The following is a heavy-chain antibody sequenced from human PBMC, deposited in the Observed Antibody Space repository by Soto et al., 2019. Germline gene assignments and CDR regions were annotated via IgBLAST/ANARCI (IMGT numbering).Heavy chain of an antibody. J-gene: IGHJ4*02. CDR1: GITFTTYG. CDR3: AKEMYPRTVLDSSSPWGDY. Sequence: QVQLVQSGGGVIQPGKSLRLSCAASGITFTTYGMHWVRQTPGKGLEWVAVVSYDGSHKYYADSVKGRFTISRDDSKNTHYLQMNSLRVEDTAVYYCAKEMYPRTVLDSSSPWGDYWGQGTLVSISS. V-gene: IGHV3-30*18. CDR2: VSYDGSHK. D-gene: IGHD6-6*01.